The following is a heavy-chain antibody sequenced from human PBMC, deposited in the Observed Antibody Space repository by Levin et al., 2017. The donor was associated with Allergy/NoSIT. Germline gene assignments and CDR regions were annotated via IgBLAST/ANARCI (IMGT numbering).Heavy chain of an antibody. J-gene: IGHJ5*02. D-gene: IGHD3-10*01. CDR2: INHSGST. Sequence: SQTLSLTCAVYGGSFSGYYWSWIRPPPGKGLEWIGEINHSGSTNYNPSLKSRVTISVDTSKNQFSLKLSSVTAADTAVYYCARVLLWFGARWFDPWGQGTLVTVSS. V-gene: IGHV4-34*01. CDR1: GGSFSGYY. CDR3: ARVLLWFGARWFDP.